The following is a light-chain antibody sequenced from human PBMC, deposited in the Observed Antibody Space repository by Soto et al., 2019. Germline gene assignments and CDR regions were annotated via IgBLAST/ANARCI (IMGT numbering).Light chain of an antibody. J-gene: IGLJ1*01. CDR1: SRSVGIYGR. V-gene: IGLV2-18*02. CDR3: NSYTGSSTYV. CDR2: EVS. Sequence: ALTRTPTLSGPAARPVARSCTGSSRSVGIYGRVSCYQQPTTAAAKLMMYEVSNRRSGVPDRFSGSKSGNTASLTISGLQAEDEADYYCNSYTGSSTYVFGTGTKVTGL.